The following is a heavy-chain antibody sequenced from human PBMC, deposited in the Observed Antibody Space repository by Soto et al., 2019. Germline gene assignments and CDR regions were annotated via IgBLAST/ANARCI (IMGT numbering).Heavy chain of an antibody. J-gene: IGHJ4*02. Sequence: SVKVSCKASGGTFSSYAISWVRQAPGQGLEWMGGIIPIFGTANYAQKFQGRVTITADESTSTAYMELSSLRSEDTAVYYCARDAAPYYYDSSGYSYFDYWGQGTLVTVSS. CDR1: GGTFSSYA. V-gene: IGHV1-69*13. CDR2: IIPIFGTA. CDR3: ARDAAPYYYDSSGYSYFDY. D-gene: IGHD3-22*01.